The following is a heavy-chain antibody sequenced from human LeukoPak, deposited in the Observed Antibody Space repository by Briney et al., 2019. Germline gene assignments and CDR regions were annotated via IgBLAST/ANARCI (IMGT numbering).Heavy chain of an antibody. CDR1: GYTFTAYF. D-gene: IGHD3-10*01. CDR3: ARVYERTGPGFDY. J-gene: IGHJ4*02. CDR2: INPNSGDT. Sequence: GASVKVSCKASGYTFTAYFMHWVRQAPGQGLERMGWINPNSGDTNYAQKFQGRVTMTRDTSVSTAYMELSRLRSDDTAVYYCARVYERTGPGFDYWGQGTLVTVSS. V-gene: IGHV1-2*02.